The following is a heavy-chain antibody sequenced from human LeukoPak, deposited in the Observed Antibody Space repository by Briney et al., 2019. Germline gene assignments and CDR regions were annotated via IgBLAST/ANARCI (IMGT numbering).Heavy chain of an antibody. Sequence: GGSLRLSCTASGFTFCDYAMSWFRQAPGKGLEWVGFNRSKAYGGTTEYAASVKGRFTISRDDSKSIAYLQMNSLKTEDTAVYYCTRAYGSGNNWFDPWGQGTLVTVSS. CDR2: NRSKAYGGTT. D-gene: IGHD3-10*01. V-gene: IGHV3-49*03. CDR3: TRAYGSGNNWFDP. CDR1: GFTFCDYA. J-gene: IGHJ5*02.